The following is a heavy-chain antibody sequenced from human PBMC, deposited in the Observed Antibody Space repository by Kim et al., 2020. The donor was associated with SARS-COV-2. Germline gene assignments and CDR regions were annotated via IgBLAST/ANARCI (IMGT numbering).Heavy chain of an antibody. CDR1: GFIVSSSY. CDR2: TYIGGYT. J-gene: IGHJ2*01. V-gene: IGHV3-53*01. Sequence: GGSLRLSCAASGFIVSSSYMSWVRQAPGKGLEWVSVTYIGGYTDYTDSVKGRLTISRVNSENTLSLQMNNLRADDTAVYYCARGATSDWRRYFDLCGRGTLITVSS. D-gene: IGHD6-19*01. CDR3: ARGATSDWRRYFDL.